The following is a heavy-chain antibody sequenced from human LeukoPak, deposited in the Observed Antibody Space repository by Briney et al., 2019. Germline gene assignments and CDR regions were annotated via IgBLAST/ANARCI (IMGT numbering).Heavy chain of an antibody. J-gene: IGHJ4*02. CDR1: GGSISSYY. V-gene: IGHV4-4*07. D-gene: IGHD3-10*01. Sequence: SETLSLTCTVSGGSISSYYWSWIRQPAGKGLEWIGRIYTSGSTNYNPSLKSRVTMSVDTSKNQFSLKLSSVTAADTAVYYCAGTRITMVRGGGFDYWGQGTLVTVSS. CDR3: AGTRITMVRGGGFDY. CDR2: IYTSGST.